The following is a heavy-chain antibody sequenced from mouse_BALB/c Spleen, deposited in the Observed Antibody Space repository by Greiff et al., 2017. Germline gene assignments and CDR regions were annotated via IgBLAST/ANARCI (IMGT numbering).Heavy chain of an antibody. Sequence: QVQLQQPGAELVRPGASVKLSCKASGYTFTSYWINWVKQRPGQGLEWIGNIYPSDSYTNYNQKFKDKATLTVDKSSSTAYMQLSSPTSEDSAVYYCTRAYYRYDAYYFDYWGQGTTLTVSS. CDR2: IYPSDSYT. D-gene: IGHD2-14*01. CDR3: TRAYYRYDAYYFDY. CDR1: GYTFTSYW. J-gene: IGHJ2*01. V-gene: IGHV1-69*02.